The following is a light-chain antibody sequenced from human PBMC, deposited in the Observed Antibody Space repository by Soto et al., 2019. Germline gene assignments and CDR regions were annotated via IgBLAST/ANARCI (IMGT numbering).Light chain of an antibody. V-gene: IGLV1-40*01. J-gene: IGLJ6*01. CDR1: SSNIGGGDD. CDR2: ETT. Sequence: QSVLTQLPSVSGDPGQRGTINCTGSSSNIGGGDDVKWYQQLPGTAPKLLNFETTSRPSRHSGSRSGSSASLAITGLQADDEADYYCQSYESSLRVSIFGSGTHLTVL. CDR3: QSYESSLRVSI.